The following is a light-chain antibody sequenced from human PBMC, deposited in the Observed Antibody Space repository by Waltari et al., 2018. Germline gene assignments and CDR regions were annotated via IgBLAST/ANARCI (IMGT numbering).Light chain of an antibody. V-gene: IGLV1-40*01. CDR1: SSNVGAGSV. CDR3: QSYDSRLSGVV. CDR2: DSS. J-gene: IGLJ3*02. Sequence: QSVLTPPPSVSGAPGQRVTISCTGISSNVGAGSVVHWYQQLPGTAPKLLIYDSSSRPSGVPDRFSASKSGTAASLVITGLQAEDEADYYCQSYDSRLSGVVFGGGTKLTVL.